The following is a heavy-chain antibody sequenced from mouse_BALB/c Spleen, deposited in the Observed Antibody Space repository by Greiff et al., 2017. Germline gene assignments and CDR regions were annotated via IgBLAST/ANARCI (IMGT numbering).Heavy chain of an antibody. V-gene: IGHV2-6-7*01. CDR1: GFSLTGYG. J-gene: IGHJ2*01. Sequence: VMLVESGPGLVAPSQSLSITCTVSGFSLTGYGVNWVRQPPGKGLEWLGMIWGDGSTDYNSALKSRLSISKDNSKSQVFLKMNSLQTDDTARYYCARDLGYDPYYFDYWGQGTTLTVSS. CDR3: ARDLGYDPYYFDY. CDR2: IWGDGST. D-gene: IGHD2-3*01.